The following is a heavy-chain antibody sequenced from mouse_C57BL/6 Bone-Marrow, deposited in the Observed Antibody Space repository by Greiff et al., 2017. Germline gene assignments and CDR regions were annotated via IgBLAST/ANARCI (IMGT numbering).Heavy chain of an antibody. J-gene: IGHJ4*01. CDR1: GFSFNTYA. Sequence: EVQVVESGGGLVQPKGSLKLSCAASGFSFNTYAMNWVRQAPGTGLEWVARIRSKSNNYATYYADSVKDRFTISRDDSESMLYLQMNNLKTEDTAMYYCVRRNFYYAIDYWGQGTSVTVSS. CDR3: VRRNFYYAIDY. V-gene: IGHV10-1*01. CDR2: IRSKSNNYAT.